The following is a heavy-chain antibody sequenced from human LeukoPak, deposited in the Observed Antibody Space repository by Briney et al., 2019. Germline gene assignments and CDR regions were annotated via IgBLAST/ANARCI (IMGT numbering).Heavy chain of an antibody. CDR2: ISAYNGNT. Sequence: GASVTVSCMASGYTFTNYGISWVGQAPGQGREWMGWISAYNGNTNYAQKLQGRVTMTTDTSPSTAYMELRSLRSDDTAVYYCARGSYCGGDCYSYYFDYWGQGTLVTVSS. CDR3: ARGSYCGGDCYSYYFDY. J-gene: IGHJ4*02. V-gene: IGHV1-18*01. D-gene: IGHD2-21*02. CDR1: GYTFTNYG.